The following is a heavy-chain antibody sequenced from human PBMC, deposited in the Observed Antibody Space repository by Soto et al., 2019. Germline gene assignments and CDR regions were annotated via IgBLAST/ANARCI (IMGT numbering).Heavy chain of an antibody. D-gene: IGHD3-3*01. CDR1: GYTFTSYG. CDR2: ISAYNGNT. CDR3: AREEYDFWSGYYSYYYYYGMDV. J-gene: IGHJ6*02. Sequence: ASVKVSCKASGYTFTSYGISWLRQAAGQGLEWMGWISAYNGNTNYAQKLQGRVTMTTDTSTSTAYMELGSLRSDDTAVYYCAREEYDFWSGYYSYYYYYGMDVWGQGTTVTVSS. V-gene: IGHV1-18*04.